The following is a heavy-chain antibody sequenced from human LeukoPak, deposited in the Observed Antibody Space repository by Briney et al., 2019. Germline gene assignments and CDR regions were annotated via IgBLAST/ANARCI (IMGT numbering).Heavy chain of an antibody. CDR1: GYTFTSYY. V-gene: IGHV1-46*01. CDR3: ARDYYYDSSGYFFGY. Sequence: ASVKVSCKASGYTFTSYYMHWVRQAAGQGLEWMGRINPSGGSTSYAQEFQGRVTMTRDTSTSTVIMELSSLRSEDTAVYYCARDYYYDSSGYFFGYWGQGTLVTVSS. D-gene: IGHD3-22*01. J-gene: IGHJ4*02. CDR2: INPSGGST.